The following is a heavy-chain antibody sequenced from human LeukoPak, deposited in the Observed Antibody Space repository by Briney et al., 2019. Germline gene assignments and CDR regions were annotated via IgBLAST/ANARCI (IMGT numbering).Heavy chain of an antibody. D-gene: IGHD3-10*01. CDR2: ISSSGSII. Sequence: GGSLRLSCTASGFTFSSYEMNWVRQAPGKGLEWVSYISSSGSIIYYADSVKGRFTISRDNAKNSLYLQMNSLRAVDTAVYYCASNTVVRGVIRETGYGMDVWGQGTTVTVSS. J-gene: IGHJ6*02. CDR1: GFTFSSYE. CDR3: ASNTVVRGVIRETGYGMDV. V-gene: IGHV3-48*03.